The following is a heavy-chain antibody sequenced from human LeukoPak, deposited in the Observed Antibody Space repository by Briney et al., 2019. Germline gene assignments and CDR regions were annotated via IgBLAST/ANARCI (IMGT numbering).Heavy chain of an antibody. CDR1: GFTFSAYW. CDR2: ISSDESSI. Sequence: PGGSLRLSCAASGFTFSAYWMNWVRQTPGKGLVWVSRISSDESSISYADSVKGRFTISRDNANDRLYLQMNSLRAEDTAVYYCVRGAPLDYWGQGIPVTVSS. V-gene: IGHV3-74*03. J-gene: IGHJ4*02. CDR3: VRGAPLDY.